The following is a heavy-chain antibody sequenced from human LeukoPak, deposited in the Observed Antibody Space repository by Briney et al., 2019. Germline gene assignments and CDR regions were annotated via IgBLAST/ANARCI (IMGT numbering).Heavy chain of an antibody. CDR1: GGTFSSYT. D-gene: IGHD2-2*01. Sequence: ASVKVSCKASGGTFSSYTISWMRQAPGQGLEWMGRIIPILGIANYAQKFQGRVTITADKSTSTAHMELSSLRSEDTAVYYCARSIVVVPDYYYYYMDVWGKGATVTVSS. CDR2: IIPILGIA. J-gene: IGHJ6*03. CDR3: ARSIVVVPDYYYYYMDV. V-gene: IGHV1-69*02.